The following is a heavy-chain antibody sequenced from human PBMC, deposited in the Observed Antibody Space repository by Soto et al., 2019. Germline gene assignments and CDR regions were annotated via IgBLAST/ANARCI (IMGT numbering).Heavy chain of an antibody. Sequence: SETLSLTCTVSGGSISSYYWSWIRQPPGKGLEWIGCVYSSGYTYYNPSLNSRVSISLDTSKSQFSLSLTSVTAADTAVYYCARRIPDSEVAAAGTDSFDYWGQGTLVTVSS. D-gene: IGHD6-13*01. V-gene: IGHV4-59*08. J-gene: IGHJ4*02. CDR1: GGSISSYY. CDR3: ARRIPDSEVAAAGTDSFDY. CDR2: VYSSGYT.